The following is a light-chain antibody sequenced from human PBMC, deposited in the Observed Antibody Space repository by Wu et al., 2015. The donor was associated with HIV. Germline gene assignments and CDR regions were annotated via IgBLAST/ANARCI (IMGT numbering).Light chain of an antibody. Sequence: EIVLTQSPGTLSLSPGERATLSCKASQSVSSTYLAWYKQKPGQAPRLLIYGASFRATGTPDRFSGRGSGTDFTLTISRLEPEDFAVYYCQQYGSTLWTFGQGTKVEI. J-gene: IGKJ1*01. CDR3: QQYGSTLWT. CDR2: GAS. CDR1: QSVSSTY. V-gene: IGKV3-20*01.